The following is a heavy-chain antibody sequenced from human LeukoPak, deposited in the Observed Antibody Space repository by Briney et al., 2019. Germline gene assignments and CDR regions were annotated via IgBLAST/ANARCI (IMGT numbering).Heavy chain of an antibody. CDR2: IKQDGSEK. J-gene: IGHJ4*02. CDR1: GFTFSSYA. CDR3: ARGPYYDSSGYYYPVGDY. Sequence: GGSLRLSCAASGFTFSSYAMSWVRQAPGKGLEWVANIKQDGSEKYYVDSVKGRFTISRDNAKNSLYLQMNSLRAEDTAVYYCARGPYYDSSGYYYPVGDYWGQGTLVTVSS. D-gene: IGHD3-22*01. V-gene: IGHV3-7*01.